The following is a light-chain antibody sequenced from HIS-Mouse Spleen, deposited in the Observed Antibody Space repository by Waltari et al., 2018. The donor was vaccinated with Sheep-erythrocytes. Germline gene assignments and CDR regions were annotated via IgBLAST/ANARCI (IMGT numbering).Light chain of an antibody. CDR1: QSLLHSNGYNY. CDR2: KVS. V-gene: IGKV2-30*02. Sequence: DIVMTQSPLSLPVTPGEPASISCRSSQSLLHSNGYNYLDWYLQKPGQSPRRLIYKVSNRDSGVPDRFSGSGSGTDFTLKISRVEAEDVGVYYCMQGTHWPYTFGQGTKLEIK. J-gene: IGKJ2*01. CDR3: MQGTHWPYT.